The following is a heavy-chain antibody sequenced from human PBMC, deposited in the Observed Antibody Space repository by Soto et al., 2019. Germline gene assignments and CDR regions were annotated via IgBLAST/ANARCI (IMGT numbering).Heavy chain of an antibody. CDR1: GFSLSTSGVG. J-gene: IGHJ5*02. CDR3: AHSYLPVAGKNGRVDP. V-gene: IGHV2-5*01. CDR2: IYWNDDK. Sequence: SGPTLVNPTQTLTLTWTFSGFSLSTSGVGVGWIRQPPGKALEWLALIYWNDDKRYSPSLKSRLTITKDTSKNQVVLTMTNMDPVDTAKYYCAHSYLPVAGKNGRVDPWGQGTPVTVSS. D-gene: IGHD6-19*01.